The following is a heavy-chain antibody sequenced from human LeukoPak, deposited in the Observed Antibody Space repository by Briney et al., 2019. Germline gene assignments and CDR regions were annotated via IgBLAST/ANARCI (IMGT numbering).Heavy chain of an antibody. J-gene: IGHJ4*02. CDR3: ASGLFFDY. V-gene: IGHV4-59*12. CDR1: GGSISSYY. CDR2: IYYSGST. Sequence: PSETLSLTCTVSGGSISSYYWSWIRQPPGKGLEWIGYIYYSGSTNYNPSLRSRVTISVDTSKNQFSLKLSSVTAADTAVYYCASGLFFDYWGQGTLVTVSS. D-gene: IGHD3-10*01.